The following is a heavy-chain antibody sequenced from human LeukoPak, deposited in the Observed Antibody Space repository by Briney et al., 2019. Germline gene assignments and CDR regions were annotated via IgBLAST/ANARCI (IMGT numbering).Heavy chain of an antibody. Sequence: ASVKVSCKTSGYSFTNYDINWVRQASGQGLEWMGWLNPNSGSTGYAHKFQGRVTFTRNAAMNTAYMDLSSLTSEDTAVYYCARGRGAGYFDSWGQGTLVTVSS. J-gene: IGHJ4*02. D-gene: IGHD2-15*01. CDR1: GYSFTNYD. V-gene: IGHV1-8*02. CDR3: ARGRGAGYFDS. CDR2: LNPNSGST.